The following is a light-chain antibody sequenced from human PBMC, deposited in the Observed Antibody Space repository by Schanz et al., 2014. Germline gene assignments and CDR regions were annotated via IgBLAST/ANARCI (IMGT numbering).Light chain of an antibody. V-gene: IGKV3-20*01. CDR2: GAS. CDR1: QSVSSSY. CDR3: QQYGSSPIT. J-gene: IGKJ5*01. Sequence: EIVMTQSPATLSVSPGGRATLSCRASQSVSSSYFAWYQQKRGQAPRLLIYGASTRATGIPARFSGSGSGTEFTLTISRLEPGDFAVFYCQQYGSSPITFGQGTRLEIK.